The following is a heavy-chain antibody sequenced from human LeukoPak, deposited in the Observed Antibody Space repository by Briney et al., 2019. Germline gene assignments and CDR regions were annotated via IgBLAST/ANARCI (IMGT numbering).Heavy chain of an antibody. D-gene: IGHD3-22*01. Sequence: ASVKVSCKASGYTFTSYGISWVRQAPGQGLEWMGWNSAYNGNTNYAQKLQGRVTMTTDTSTSTAYMELKSLRSDDTAVYYCALYDSSGYSGYWGQGTLVTVSS. CDR3: ALYDSSGYSGY. V-gene: IGHV1-18*01. CDR2: NSAYNGNT. CDR1: GYTFTSYG. J-gene: IGHJ4*02.